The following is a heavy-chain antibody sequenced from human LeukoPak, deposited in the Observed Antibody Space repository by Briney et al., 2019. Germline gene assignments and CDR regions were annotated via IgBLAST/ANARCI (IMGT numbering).Heavy chain of an antibody. J-gene: IGHJ4*02. D-gene: IGHD3-9*01. Sequence: GGSLRLSCAASGFTFTSYSMSWVRQAPGKGLEWVSGTSDRGDYTYYADSVKGRFTISRDNAKNSLYLQMNSLRAEDTAVYYCARGDDILTGYYMVDYWGQGTLVTVSS. CDR1: GFTFTSYS. V-gene: IGHV3-21*01. CDR3: ARGDDILTGYYMVDY. CDR2: TSDRGDYT.